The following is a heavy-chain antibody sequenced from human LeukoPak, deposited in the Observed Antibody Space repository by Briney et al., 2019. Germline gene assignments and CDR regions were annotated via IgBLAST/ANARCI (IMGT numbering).Heavy chain of an antibody. D-gene: IGHD5-18*01. Sequence: GGSLRLSCAASGFTFNNYWMSWVRQAPGKGLEWLSAISESDGSTYYADSVKGRFTISRDNSKNTLYLQMNSLGADDTAVYFCAKDISQGYTFGSIEEDYWGQGTLVTVSS. J-gene: IGHJ4*02. CDR2: ISESDGST. CDR1: GFTFNNYW. CDR3: AKDISQGYTFGSIEEDY. V-gene: IGHV3-23*01.